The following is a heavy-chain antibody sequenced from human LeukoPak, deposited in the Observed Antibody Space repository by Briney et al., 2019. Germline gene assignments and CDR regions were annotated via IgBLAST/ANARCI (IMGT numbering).Heavy chain of an antibody. V-gene: IGHV1-18*01. CDR1: GYTFTSYG. Sequence: ASVKVSCKASGYTFTSYGISWVRQAPGQRLEWMGWISAYNGNTNYAQKLQGRVTMNTDTSTSTAYMELRSLRSDDTAVYYCARVVAARPYFDYWGQGTLVTVSS. J-gene: IGHJ4*02. D-gene: IGHD6-6*01. CDR3: ARVVAARPYFDY. CDR2: ISAYNGNT.